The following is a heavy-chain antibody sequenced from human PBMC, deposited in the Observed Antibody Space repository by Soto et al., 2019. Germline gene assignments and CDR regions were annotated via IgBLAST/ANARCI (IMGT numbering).Heavy chain of an antibody. D-gene: IGHD3-22*01. CDR3: ARAKVGYYDSSGYIWFAP. V-gene: IGHV4-59*01. J-gene: IGHJ5*02. CDR2: NYYSGST. Sequence: SETLSLTCTVSGGSISSYYWSWIRQPPGKGLEWIGYNYYSGSTNYNPSLKSRVTISVDTSKNQFSLKLSSVTAADTAVYYCARAKVGYYDSSGYIWFAPWGQGTLVTVSS. CDR1: GGSISSYY.